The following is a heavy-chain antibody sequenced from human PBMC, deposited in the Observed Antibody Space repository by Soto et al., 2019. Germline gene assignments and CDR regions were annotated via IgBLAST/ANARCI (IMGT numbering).Heavy chain of an antibody. V-gene: IGHV3-15*01. CDR2: IKSKTDGGTT. D-gene: IGHD3-9*01. CDR3: TTGYYDILTGYYTPFDY. CDR1: GFTFSNAW. J-gene: IGHJ4*02. Sequence: PGGSLRLSCAASGFTFSNAWMSWVRQAPGKGLEWVGRIKSKTDGGTTDYAAPVKGRFTISRDDSKNTLYLQMNSLKTEDTAVYYCTTGYYDILTGYYTPFDYWGQGTLVTVSS.